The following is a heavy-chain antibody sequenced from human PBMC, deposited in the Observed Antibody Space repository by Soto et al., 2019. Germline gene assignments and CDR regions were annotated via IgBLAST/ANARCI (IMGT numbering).Heavy chain of an antibody. CDR2: ISVGGGSI. D-gene: IGHD2-15*01. V-gene: IGHV3-48*02. J-gene: IGHJ3*02. CDR3: VRDHRWAFDI. CDR1: GFPLRDNA. Sequence: EVQLVESGGGLVQPGGSRRVSCINSGFPLRDNAFTWVRQAPGKGLEWVSYISVGGGSIFYADSGKGRFTISRDDARNSVYLQMNTLRHEDTAVYHCVRDHRWAFDIWGQGTVVTVSS.